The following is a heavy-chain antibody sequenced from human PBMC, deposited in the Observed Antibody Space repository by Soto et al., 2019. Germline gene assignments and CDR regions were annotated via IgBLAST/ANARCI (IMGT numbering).Heavy chain of an antibody. D-gene: IGHD2-21*01. Sequence: QVQLVESGGGVVQAGTSLRLSCSVSGFSLDTYGMHWVRQAPGKGLEWVAVLWFDGITEYYADIVKGRFIISRDTSRNTIYLQMNSMRAEDTSLYYCAWVGDLSSGTCYSGPVDYWGPGTMVTVSS. V-gene: IGHV3-33*01. CDR1: GFSLDTYG. CDR3: AWVGDLSSGTCYSGPVDY. J-gene: IGHJ4*02. CDR2: LWFDGITE.